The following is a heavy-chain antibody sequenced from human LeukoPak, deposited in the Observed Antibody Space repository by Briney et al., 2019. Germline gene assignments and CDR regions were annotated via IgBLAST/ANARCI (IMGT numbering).Heavy chain of an antibody. CDR2: ISYSGST. CDR1: GGSISSYY. V-gene: IGHV4-59*01. Sequence: SETLSLTCAVSGGSISSYYWSWIRQPPGKGLEWIGYISYSGSTNYNPSLKSRVTISVDTSKNQFSLKLSSVTAADTAVYYCARDGGASYYYYYMDVWGKGTTVTVSS. D-gene: IGHD1-26*01. J-gene: IGHJ6*03. CDR3: ARDGGASYYYYYMDV.